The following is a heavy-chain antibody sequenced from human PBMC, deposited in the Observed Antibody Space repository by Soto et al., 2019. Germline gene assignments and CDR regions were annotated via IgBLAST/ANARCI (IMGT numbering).Heavy chain of an antibody. CDR1: GGSISSGGYS. V-gene: IGHV4-30-2*01. Sequence: PSETLSLTXAVSGGSISSGGYSWSWIRQPPGKGLEWIGYIYHSGSTYYNPSLKSRVTISVDRSKNQFSLKLSSVTAADTAVYYCARIVDTAMGTPFDYWGQGTLVTVSS. CDR3: ARIVDTAMGTPFDY. D-gene: IGHD5-18*01. J-gene: IGHJ4*02. CDR2: IYHSGST.